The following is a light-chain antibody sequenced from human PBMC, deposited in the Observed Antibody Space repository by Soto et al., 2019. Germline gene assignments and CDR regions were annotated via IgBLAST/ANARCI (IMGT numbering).Light chain of an antibody. J-gene: IGKJ1*01. CDR2: DAS. CDR3: QQYNSYSQA. V-gene: IGKV1-5*01. Sequence: DIQMTQSPSTLSASVGDRVTITCRASQSISSWLAWYQQKPGKAPKLLIYDASSLESGVPSRFSGSGSGTEFTLTISILQPDDFATYYCQQYNSYSQAFGQGTKVDIK. CDR1: QSISSW.